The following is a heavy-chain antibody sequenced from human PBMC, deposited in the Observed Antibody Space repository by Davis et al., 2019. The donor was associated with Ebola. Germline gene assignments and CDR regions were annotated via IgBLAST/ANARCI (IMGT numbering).Heavy chain of an antibody. J-gene: IGHJ6*04. CDR2: INPNSGGT. CDR3: ARGDSIAVAGRTYYYYGMDV. CDR1: GYTFTGYY. V-gene: IGHV1-2*06. D-gene: IGHD6-19*01. Sequence: AASVKVSCKASGYTFTGYYMHWVRQAPGQGLDWMGRINPNSGGTNYAQKFQGRVTMTRDTSISTAYMELSRLRSDDTAVYYCARGDSIAVAGRTYYYYGMDVWGKGTTVTVSS.